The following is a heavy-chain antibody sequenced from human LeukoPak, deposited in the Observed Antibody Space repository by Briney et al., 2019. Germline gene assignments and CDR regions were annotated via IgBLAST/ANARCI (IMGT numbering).Heavy chain of an antibody. D-gene: IGHD2-2*01. Sequence: GGSLRLSCEASGYTFSSYAMSWVRQAPGKGLEWVSGISGGGGSIYYADSVKGRFTISRDNSKNTLYLQMNSLRAEDTAVYYCARRLGYCSSSSCYVAPFDYWGQGTLVTVSS. CDR1: GYTFSSYA. CDR3: ARRLGYCSSSSCYVAPFDY. J-gene: IGHJ4*02. CDR2: ISGGGGSI. V-gene: IGHV3-23*01.